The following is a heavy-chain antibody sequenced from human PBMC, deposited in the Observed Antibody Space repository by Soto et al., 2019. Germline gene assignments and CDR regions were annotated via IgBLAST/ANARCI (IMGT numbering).Heavy chain of an antibody. CDR2: ISTGSSTI. J-gene: IGHJ6*02. V-gene: IGHV3-48*03. CDR1: GFTLSDYE. CDR3: ARVRAGAANGYYGMDV. D-gene: IGHD1-26*01. Sequence: GGSLRLSCRASGFTLSDYEMHWVRQAPGKGLEWVSYISTGSSTIYYADSVKGRFTISRDNAENSLFLEMKSLRPEDTAVYYCARVRAGAANGYYGMDVWGQGTTVTVSS.